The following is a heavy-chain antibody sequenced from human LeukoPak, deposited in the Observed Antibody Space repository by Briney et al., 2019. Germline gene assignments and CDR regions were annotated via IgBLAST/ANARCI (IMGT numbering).Heavy chain of an antibody. Sequence: SETLSLTCTVSGGSISSSSYYWGWIRQPPGKELEWIGSIYYSGSTYYNPSLKSRVTISVDTSKNQFSLKLSSVTAADTAVYYCARGYYDSSGYYGFDYWGQGTLVTVSS. V-gene: IGHV4-39*01. CDR3: ARGYYDSSGYYGFDY. CDR2: IYYSGST. D-gene: IGHD3-22*01. CDR1: GGSISSSSYY. J-gene: IGHJ4*02.